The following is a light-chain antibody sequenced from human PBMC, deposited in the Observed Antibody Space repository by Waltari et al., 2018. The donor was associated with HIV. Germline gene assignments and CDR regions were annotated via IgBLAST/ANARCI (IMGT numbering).Light chain of an antibody. V-gene: IGKV6D-21*02. J-gene: IGKJ2*01. CDR2: FAS. CDR1: QGIGIA. Sequence: IVLSQSRDFQSVTPREKVIITFRAGQGIGIALHWFQQKANQSPKPLIKFASQSIAGVPSRFSGSGAGTDFTLTVNGLEAEDAAAYYCHQSSSLPNTFGQGTKLEIK. CDR3: HQSSSLPNT.